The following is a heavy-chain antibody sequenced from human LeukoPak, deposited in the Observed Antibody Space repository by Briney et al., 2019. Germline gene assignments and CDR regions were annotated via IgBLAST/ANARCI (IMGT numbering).Heavy chain of an antibody. CDR3: AKTYY. V-gene: IGHV3-30-3*02. CDR2: ISYDGSNK. CDR1: GFTFSSYA. J-gene: IGHJ4*02. Sequence: GGSLRLSCAASGFTFSSYAMHWVRQAPGKGLEWVAVISYDGSNKYYADSVKGRFTISRDNSKNTLYLQMNSLRAEDTAVCYCAKTYYWGQGTLVTVSS.